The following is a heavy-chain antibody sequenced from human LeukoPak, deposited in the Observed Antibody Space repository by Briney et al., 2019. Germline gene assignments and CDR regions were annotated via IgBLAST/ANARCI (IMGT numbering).Heavy chain of an antibody. CDR3: AKAPPGKFDP. D-gene: IGHD3-10*01. J-gene: IGHJ5*02. CDR1: GFTFSGYA. CDR2: ISGSGDNT. V-gene: IGHV3-23*01. Sequence: GGSLRLSCAASGFTFSGYAMNWVRQAPGKGLEWVSAISGSGDNTYYAHSVKGRFTISRDNSKNTLYLQMNSLRAEDTAVYYCAKAPPGKFDPWGQGTLVTVSS.